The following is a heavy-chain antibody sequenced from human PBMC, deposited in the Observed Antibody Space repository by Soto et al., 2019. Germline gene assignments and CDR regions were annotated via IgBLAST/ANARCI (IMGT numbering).Heavy chain of an antibody. CDR2: ISGSGGSA. CDR1: GFTFNNYA. D-gene: IGHD6-19*01. Sequence: EVQLLESGGGLVRPGGSLRLSCTTSGFTFNNYAMNWVRQAPGKGLEWVSFISGSGGSAYYADSVQGRFTISRDNSRNTLYLQMNSLRAEDTAIYSCVREGGGRYSPGSFDLWGRGTKVTVSS. J-gene: IGHJ3*01. CDR3: VREGGGRYSPGSFDL. V-gene: IGHV3-23*01.